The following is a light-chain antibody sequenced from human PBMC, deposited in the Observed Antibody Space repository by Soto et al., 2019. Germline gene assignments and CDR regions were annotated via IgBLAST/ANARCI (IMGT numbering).Light chain of an antibody. CDR1: QDISIY. CDR3: QKYNSAPLT. V-gene: IGKV1-27*01. J-gene: IGKJ3*01. CDR2: AAS. Sequence: DIQMTQSPSSLSASVGDRVTITCRASQDISIYLAWYQQRPGKVPQLLIYAASILQAGVPSRFSGGGSGTDFTLTISSLQPEDVATYYCQKYNSAPLTFGPGTRLDIK.